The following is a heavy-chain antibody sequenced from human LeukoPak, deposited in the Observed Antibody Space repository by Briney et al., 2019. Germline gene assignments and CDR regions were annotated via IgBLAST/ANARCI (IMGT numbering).Heavy chain of an antibody. V-gene: IGHV3-23*01. D-gene: IGHD3-10*01. CDR3: AKYFSSGSYYKLPH. CDR2: ISGSGAYT. Sequence: GGSLRLSCAASGFTFSSYAMSWVRQAPGKGLEWVSTISGSGAYTYYADSVKGRFTISRDNSKNTLYLQMNSLRAEDTAVYYCAKYFSSGSYYKLPHWGQGTLVTVSS. CDR1: GFTFSSYA. J-gene: IGHJ1*01.